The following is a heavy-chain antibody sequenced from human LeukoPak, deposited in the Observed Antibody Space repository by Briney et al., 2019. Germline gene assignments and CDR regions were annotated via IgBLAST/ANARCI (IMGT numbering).Heavy chain of an antibody. Sequence: SETLSLTCAVSGGSISSGGYSWSWLRQPPVKGLEWIGYIYHSGSTYYNPSLKRRFTISVDRSKNQFSLKLSSVTAADTAVYYCARVRGYGSGSYYRPPTWFDPWGQGTLVTVSS. V-gene: IGHV4-30-2*01. D-gene: IGHD3-10*01. J-gene: IGHJ5*02. CDR1: GGSISSGGYS. CDR2: IYHSGST. CDR3: ARVRGYGSGSYYRPPTWFDP.